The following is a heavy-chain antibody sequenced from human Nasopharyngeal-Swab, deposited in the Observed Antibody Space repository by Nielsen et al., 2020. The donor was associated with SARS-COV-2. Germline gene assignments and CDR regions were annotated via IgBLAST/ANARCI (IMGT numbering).Heavy chain of an antibody. V-gene: IGHV4-4*07. J-gene: IGHJ6*02. CDR3: ARDIAAAGGAYYYYGMDV. Sequence: SETLSLTCTVSGGSISSYYWSWIRQPAGKGLEWIGRIYTSGSTNYNPSLKSRVTMSVDTSKNQFSLKLSSVTAADTAVYYCARDIAAAGGAYYYYGMDVWGQGTTVTVSS. CDR2: IYTSGST. CDR1: GGSISSYY. D-gene: IGHD6-13*01.